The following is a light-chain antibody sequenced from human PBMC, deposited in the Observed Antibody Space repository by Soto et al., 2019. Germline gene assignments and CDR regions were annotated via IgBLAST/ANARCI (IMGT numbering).Light chain of an antibody. CDR3: SSYTSSSTRV. CDR1: SSDVGGYNH. Sequence: QSALAQPAPVSGSPGQSITIPCTGTSSDVGGYNHVSWYQQHPGKAPKLMIYEVSNRPSGVSNRFSGSKSGNTASLTISGLQAEDEADYYCSSYTSSSTRVFGTGTKVTVL. J-gene: IGLJ1*01. CDR2: EVS. V-gene: IGLV2-14*01.